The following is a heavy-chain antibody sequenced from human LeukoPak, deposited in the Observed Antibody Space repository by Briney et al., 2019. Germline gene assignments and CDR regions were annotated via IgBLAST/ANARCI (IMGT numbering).Heavy chain of an antibody. V-gene: IGHV3-48*01. CDR3: ARGPDCGGDCYHFDY. CDR1: GFTFSSYS. CDR2: ISSSSSTI. D-gene: IGHD2-21*02. Sequence: GGSLRLSCAASGFTFSSYSMNWVRQAPGKGLEWVSYISSSSSTIYYADSVKGRLTISRDNSKNTLYLQMNSLRAEDTAVYYCARGPDCGGDCYHFDYWGQGTLVTVSS. J-gene: IGHJ4*02.